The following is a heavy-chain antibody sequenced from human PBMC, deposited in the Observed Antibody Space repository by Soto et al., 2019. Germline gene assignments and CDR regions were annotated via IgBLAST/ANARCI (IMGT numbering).Heavy chain of an antibody. CDR1: GGTFSSYA. V-gene: IGHV1-18*01. D-gene: IGHD3-22*01. CDR2: ISAYNGNT. J-gene: IGHJ3*02. CDR3: AREGYYYDSSGNPYAFDI. Sequence: ASVKVSCKASGGTFSSYAISWVRQAPGQGLEWMGWISAYNGNTNYAQKLQGRVTMTTDTSTSTAYMELRSLRSDDTAVYYCAREGYYYDSSGNPYAFDIWGQGTMVTVSS.